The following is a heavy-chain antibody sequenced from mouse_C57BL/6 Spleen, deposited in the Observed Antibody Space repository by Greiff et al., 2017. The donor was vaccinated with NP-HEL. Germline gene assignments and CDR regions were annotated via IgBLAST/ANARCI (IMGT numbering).Heavy chain of an antibody. V-gene: IGHV1-80*01. CDR3: ARGAVTKWYFDV. D-gene: IGHD2-3*01. CDR1: GYAFSSYW. Sequence: VKLQQSGAELVKPGASVKISCKASGYAFSSYWMNWVKQRPGKGLEWIGQIYPGDGDTNYNGKFKGKATLTADKSSSTAYMQLSSLTSEDSAVYFCARGAVTKWYFDVWGTGTTVTVSS. CDR2: IYPGDGDT. J-gene: IGHJ1*03.